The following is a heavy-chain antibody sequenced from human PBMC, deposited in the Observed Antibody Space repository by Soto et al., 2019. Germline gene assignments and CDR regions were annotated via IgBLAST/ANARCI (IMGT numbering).Heavy chain of an antibody. D-gene: IGHD3-3*01. J-gene: IGHJ4*02. CDR3: AKAPMTYDFTYYVDY. CDR2: IGGSGGRT. Sequence: EVQLLESGGGLVQPGGSLRLTCAASGFTFSSSAMSWVRQAPGRGLEWLSAIGGSGGRTYYADSVKGRFTISRDSSKDTLYLQMNSLRAEDTAVYYCAKAPMTYDFTYYVDYWGQGILVTVSS. V-gene: IGHV3-23*01. CDR1: GFTFSSSA.